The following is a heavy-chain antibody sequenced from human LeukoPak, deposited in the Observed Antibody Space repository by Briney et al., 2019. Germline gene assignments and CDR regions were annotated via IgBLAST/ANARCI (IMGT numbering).Heavy chain of an antibody. CDR3: ARGPKGVAAAVSDFDY. CDR1: GGSFSGYY. Sequence: SETMSLTCAVYGGSFSGYYWSWIRQPPGKGLEWIGEINHSGSTNSNPSLKSRVTISVDTSKNQFSLKLSSVTAADTAVYYCARGPKGVAAAVSDFDYWGQGTLVTVSS. J-gene: IGHJ4*02. CDR2: INHSGST. D-gene: IGHD6-13*01. V-gene: IGHV4-34*01.